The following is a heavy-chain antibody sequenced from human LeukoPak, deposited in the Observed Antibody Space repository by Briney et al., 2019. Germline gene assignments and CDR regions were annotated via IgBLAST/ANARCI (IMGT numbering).Heavy chain of an antibody. CDR3: TTDRYGSGSYGDYYYYYGMDV. V-gene: IGHV3-15*01. D-gene: IGHD3-10*01. J-gene: IGHJ6*02. Sequence: GGSLRLSCAASGFTFSNAWMSWVRQAPGKGLEWVGRIKSKTDGGTTDYAAPVKGRFTISRDDSKNTLYLQMNSLKTEDTGVYYCTTDRYGSGSYGDYYYYYGMDVWGQGTTVTVSS. CDR2: IKSKTDGGTT. CDR1: GFTFSNAW.